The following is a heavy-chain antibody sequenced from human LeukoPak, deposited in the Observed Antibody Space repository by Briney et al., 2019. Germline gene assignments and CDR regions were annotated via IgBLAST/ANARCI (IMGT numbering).Heavy chain of an antibody. CDR2: IDQDGSEK. J-gene: IGHJ4*02. CDR3: ARDQVGIFDY. D-gene: IGHD1-26*01. V-gene: IGHV3-7*01. Sequence: GGSLRLSCAASGFPFTSYWMSWVRPAPGKGLEWVANIDQDGSEKNYVDSVKGRFTISRDNAKNSLYLQLNSLRAEDTAVYYCARDQVGIFDYWGQGTLVTVSS. CDR1: GFPFTSYW.